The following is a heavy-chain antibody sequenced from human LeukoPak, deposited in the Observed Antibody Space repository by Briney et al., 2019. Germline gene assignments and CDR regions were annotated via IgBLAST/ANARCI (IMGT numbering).Heavy chain of an antibody. D-gene: IGHD6-13*01. J-gene: IGHJ4*02. CDR1: GYSINSSYY. Sequence: SETLSLTCAVSGYSINSSYYWGWIRQPPGKGLEWIGSIYYSGSTYYNPSLKSRVTISVDTSKNQFSLKLSSVTAADTAVYYCARHSIAAADTIDYWGQGTLVTVSS. CDR3: ARHSIAAADTIDY. CDR2: IYYSGST. V-gene: IGHV4-38-2*01.